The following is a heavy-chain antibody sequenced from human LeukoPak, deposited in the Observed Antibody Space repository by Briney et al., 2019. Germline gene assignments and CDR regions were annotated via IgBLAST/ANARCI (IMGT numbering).Heavy chain of an antibody. J-gene: IGHJ3*01. CDR3: AKDVKTVDAFDV. Sequence: SGGSLRLSCAASGFILSRSGMSWVRQAPGKGLEWVSGLSGGGVTAYYADSVKGRFTISGDTSKNTLYLQMNSLRAEDTAVYYCAKDVKTVDAFDVWGQGTMVTVSS. V-gene: IGHV3-23*01. D-gene: IGHD2-21*02. CDR1: GFILSRSG. CDR2: LSGGGVTA.